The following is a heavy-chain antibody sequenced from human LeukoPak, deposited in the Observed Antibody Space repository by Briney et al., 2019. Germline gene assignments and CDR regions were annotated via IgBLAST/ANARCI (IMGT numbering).Heavy chain of an antibody. CDR2: ISYDGSNK. CDR1: GFTFSSYG. J-gene: IGHJ4*02. D-gene: IGHD3-9*01. V-gene: IGHV3-30*18. Sequence: GRSLRLSCAASGFTFSSYGMHWVRQAPGKGLEWVAVISYDGSNKYYADSVKGRFTISRDNSKNTLYLQMNSRRAEDTAVYYCAKVDLRYFDWLPNDYWGQGTLVTVSS. CDR3: AKVDLRYFDWLPNDY.